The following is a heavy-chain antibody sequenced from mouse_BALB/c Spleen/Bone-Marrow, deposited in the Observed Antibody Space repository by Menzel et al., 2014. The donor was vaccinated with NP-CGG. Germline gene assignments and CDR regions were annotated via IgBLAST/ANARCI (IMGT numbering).Heavy chain of an antibody. D-gene: IGHD2-2*01. Sequence: EVKLVESGGGLVQPGGSLRLSCATSGFTFTDYYMSWVRQPPGKALEWLGFIRNKANGYTTEYNAYVKGRFTISRDNSQSTLYLQMNTLTAEDSATYYCAREGYDDYWGQGTTLTVSS. CDR1: GFTFTDYY. CDR3: AREGYDDY. V-gene: IGHV7-3*02. J-gene: IGHJ2*01. CDR2: IRNKANGYTT.